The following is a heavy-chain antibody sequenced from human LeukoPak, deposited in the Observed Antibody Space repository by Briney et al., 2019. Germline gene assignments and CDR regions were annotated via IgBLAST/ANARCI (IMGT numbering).Heavy chain of an antibody. Sequence: PGGSLRLSCAASGFTFSSCGMHWVRQAPGKGLEWVAVISYDGSNKYYADSVKGRFTISRDNSKNTLYLQMNSLRAEDTAVYYCAKSYDSSYFDYWGQGTLVTVSS. V-gene: IGHV3-30*18. D-gene: IGHD3-22*01. CDR1: GFTFSSCG. J-gene: IGHJ4*02. CDR2: ISYDGSNK. CDR3: AKSYDSSYFDY.